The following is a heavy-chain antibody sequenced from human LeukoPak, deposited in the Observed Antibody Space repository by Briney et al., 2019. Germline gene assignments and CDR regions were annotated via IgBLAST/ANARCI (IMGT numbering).Heavy chain of an antibody. Sequence: SETLSLTCTVSGGSISSSSYYWGWIRQPPGKGLEWIGSFYYSGSTYYNPSLKSRVTISVDTSKNQFSLKLSSVTAADTAVYYCAKHWADIIIVPAAKQTSEEFDPWGQGTLVTVSS. CDR2: FYYSGST. J-gene: IGHJ5*02. D-gene: IGHD2-2*01. V-gene: IGHV4-39*01. CDR3: AKHWADIIIVPAAKQTSEEFDP. CDR1: GGSISSSSYY.